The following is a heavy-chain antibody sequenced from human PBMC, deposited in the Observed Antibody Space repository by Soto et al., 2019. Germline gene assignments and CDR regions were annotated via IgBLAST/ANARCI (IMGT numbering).Heavy chain of an antibody. J-gene: IGHJ4*02. CDR1: GFTFSGSA. CDR3: TRPGSDTDY. D-gene: IGHD5-18*01. Sequence: EVQLVESGGGLVQPGGSLKLSCAASGFTFSGSAMHWVRQASGKGLEWVGRIRSKANSYATAYAASVKGRFNISRDDSKNTAYLQMNSLKTEDTAVYYCTRPGSDTDYWGQGTLVTVSS. CDR2: IRSKANSYAT. V-gene: IGHV3-73*02.